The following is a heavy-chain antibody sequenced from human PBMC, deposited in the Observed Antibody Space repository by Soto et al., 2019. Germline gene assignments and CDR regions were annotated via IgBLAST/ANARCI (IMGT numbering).Heavy chain of an antibody. CDR2: ISSASTTI. J-gene: IGHJ6*02. CDR3: ARDRQAALDV. D-gene: IGHD6-6*01. Sequence: GGSLRLSCAASGFTFSTFEMNWVRQAPGKGLEWVSSISSASTTIYYADSVKGRFTISRDNAKNSLDLLMNSLRAEDTAVYYCARDRQAALDVWGQGTTDTVSS. CDR1: GFTFSTFE. V-gene: IGHV3-48*03.